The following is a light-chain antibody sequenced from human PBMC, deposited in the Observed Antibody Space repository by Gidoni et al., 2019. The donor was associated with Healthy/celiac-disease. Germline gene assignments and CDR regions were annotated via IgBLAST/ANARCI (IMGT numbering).Light chain of an antibody. CDR2: DTN. CDR1: FSNIGAGYA. Sequence: QSVLTQPPSVSGAPGQTVTISCTGSFSNIGAGYAVHWYQQIPGTAPTLLIFDTNPRPSGVPDRFSGSKSGPSASLAIIGLQTEDEAVYYCQSFDNSLSSSVVFGGGTRLTVL. V-gene: IGLV1-40*01. J-gene: IGLJ2*01. CDR3: QSFDNSLSSSVV.